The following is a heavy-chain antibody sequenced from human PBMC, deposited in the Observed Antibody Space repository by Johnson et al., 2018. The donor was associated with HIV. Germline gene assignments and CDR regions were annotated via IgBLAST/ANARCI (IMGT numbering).Heavy chain of an antibody. CDR3: VQGVPNPAGAFDI. D-gene: IGHD6-19*01. J-gene: IGHJ3*02. Sequence: QMLLVESGGGVVQPGGSLRLSCAASGFTFSSYGMHWVRQAPGKGLEWVAFIRYDGSIKFSADSVKGRFTISKDNSKNTLYLQMNSLRPEDTAVYYCVQGVPNPAGAFDIWGRGTMVTVSS. V-gene: IGHV3-30*02. CDR2: IRYDGSIK. CDR1: GFTFSSYG.